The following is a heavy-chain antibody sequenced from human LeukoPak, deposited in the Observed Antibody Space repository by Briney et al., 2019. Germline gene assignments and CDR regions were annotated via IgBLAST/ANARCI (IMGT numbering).Heavy chain of an antibody. V-gene: IGHV1-18*01. D-gene: IGHD3-3*01. CDR1: GYTFTSYG. J-gene: IGHJ5*02. CDR3: AREGPYYDFWSGYYHYSWFDP. CDR2: ISAYNGNT. Sequence: ASVKVSCKASGYTFTSYGISWVRQAPGQGLEWMGWISAYNGNTNYAQKLQGRVTMTTDTSTSTAYMELRSLRSDDTAVYYCAREGPYYDFWSGYYHYSWFDPWGQGTLVTVSS.